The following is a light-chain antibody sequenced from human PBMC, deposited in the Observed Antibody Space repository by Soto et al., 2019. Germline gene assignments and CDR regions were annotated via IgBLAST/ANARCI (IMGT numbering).Light chain of an antibody. Sequence: EIVLTQSPGTLSLSPGERATLSCRASQSVSSSYLAWYQQKPGQAPRLLIYGASSRATGNPDRFSGSGSGKAFTLTISRLEPEDFAVYYCQQYGGSPGTFGQGTKVEFK. V-gene: IGKV3-20*01. CDR3: QQYGGSPGT. CDR2: GAS. CDR1: QSVSSSY. J-gene: IGKJ1*01.